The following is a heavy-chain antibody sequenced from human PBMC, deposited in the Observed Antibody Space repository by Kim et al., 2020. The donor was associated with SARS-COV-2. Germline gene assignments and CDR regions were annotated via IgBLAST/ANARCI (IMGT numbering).Heavy chain of an antibody. D-gene: IGHD4-17*01. CDR3: ARSVTTDYYFDN. V-gene: IGHV1-3*01. J-gene: IGHJ4*02. Sequence: KYPPNFQGRVTITRDTSATTAYMDLFSLRSEDTAVYYCARSVTTDYYFDNWGQGTLVTVSS.